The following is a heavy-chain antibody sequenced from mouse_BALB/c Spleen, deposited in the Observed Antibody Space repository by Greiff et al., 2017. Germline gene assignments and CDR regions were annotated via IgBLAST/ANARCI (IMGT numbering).Heavy chain of an antibody. Sequence: DVKLVESGAELVKPGASVKLSCTASGFNIKDTYMHWVKQRPEQGLEWIGRIDPANGNTKYDPKFQGKATITADTSSNTAYLQLSSLTSEDTAVYYCAREGITTVVADYWGQGTTLTVSS. CDR3: AREGITTVVADY. V-gene: IGHV14-3*02. CDR2: IDPANGNT. CDR1: GFNIKDTY. D-gene: IGHD1-1*01. J-gene: IGHJ2*01.